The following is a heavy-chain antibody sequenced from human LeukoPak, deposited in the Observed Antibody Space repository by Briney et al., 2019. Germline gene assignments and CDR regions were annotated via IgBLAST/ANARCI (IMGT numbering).Heavy chain of an antibody. D-gene: IGHD2-2*01. CDR1: GFTFSTYW. CDR2: IRQDGSDK. V-gene: IGHV3-7*01. Sequence: GGSLRLSCAASGFTFSTYWMSWVRQAPGKGLEWVANIRQDGSDKYYVDSVKGRFTISRDNAKNSLYLQMNSLRAEDTAVYYCARSRNKYCSSTSCDYYYYMDVWGKGTTVTVSS. CDR3: ARSRNKYCSSTSCDYYYYMDV. J-gene: IGHJ6*03.